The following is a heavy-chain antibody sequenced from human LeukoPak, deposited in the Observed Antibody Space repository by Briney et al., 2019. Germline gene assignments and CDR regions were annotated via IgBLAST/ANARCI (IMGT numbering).Heavy chain of an antibody. Sequence: SETLSLTCTVSGYSISSGYYWGWIRQPPGKGLEWIGSIYYSGNTYYNASLKSQVSISIDTSKNRFSLKLRSVTAADTAVYYCARDPFYDTYYSDSSDVFDIWGQGTMVTVSS. V-gene: IGHV4-38-2*02. J-gene: IGHJ3*02. D-gene: IGHD3-22*01. CDR2: IYYSGNT. CDR1: GYSISSGYY. CDR3: ARDPFYDTYYSDSSDVFDI.